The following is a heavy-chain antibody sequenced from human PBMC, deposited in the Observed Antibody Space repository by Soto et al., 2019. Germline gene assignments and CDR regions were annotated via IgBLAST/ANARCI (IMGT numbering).Heavy chain of an antibody. V-gene: IGHV1-69*02. CDR1: GDTFNFYS. Sequence: QVQLVQSGAEVKRPGSSVKVSCKASGDTFNFYSINWVRQAPGVGLEWVGRVNPILSMSNYAQRFQGRVTITADKSTSTAYMELRSLRSEDTAISYCASSYGSGYRAFDYWGQGALVTVSS. D-gene: IGHD3-10*01. J-gene: IGHJ4*02. CDR2: VNPILSMS. CDR3: ASSYGSGYRAFDY.